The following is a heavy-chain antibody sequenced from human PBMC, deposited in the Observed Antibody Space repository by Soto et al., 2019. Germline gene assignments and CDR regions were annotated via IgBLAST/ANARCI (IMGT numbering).Heavy chain of an antibody. CDR1: EFTIRDLG. CDR2: IKQDGSEK. J-gene: IGHJ4*02. CDR3: ARSDFDF. V-gene: IGHV3-7*01. Sequence: GGSMRHPSGALEFTIRDLGMRWVRQAPGKGLEWVANIKQDGSEKYYVDSVKGRFTISRDNAKNSLYLQMNSLIVEDRAGYYCARSDFDFWGQGTLVTVSS.